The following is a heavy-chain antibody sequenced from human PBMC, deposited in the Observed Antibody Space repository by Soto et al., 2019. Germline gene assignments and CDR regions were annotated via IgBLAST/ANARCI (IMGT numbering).Heavy chain of an antibody. J-gene: IGHJ6*03. Sequence: SETLSLTCTVSGGSISSGGYYWSWIRQHPGKGLEWIGYIYYSGSTYYNPSLKSRVTMSVDTSENQFSLRLSSVTAADTAVYYCARKDSGYADYMXVWGKGTTVXVS. CDR1: GGSISSGGYY. CDR2: IYYSGST. D-gene: IGHD5-12*01. CDR3: ARKDSGYADYMXV. V-gene: IGHV4-31*03.